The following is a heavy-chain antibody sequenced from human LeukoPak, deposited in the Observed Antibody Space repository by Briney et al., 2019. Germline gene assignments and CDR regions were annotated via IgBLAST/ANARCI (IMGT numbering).Heavy chain of an antibody. D-gene: IGHD5-18*01. CDR1: GNIFTTYW. CDR2: IYPGNSDT. CDR3: ASSDTFRAYYFDY. Sequence: GESLKISCKGSGNIFTTYWIAWVRQMPGKGLEWMGIIYPGNSDTTYSPSFQGQVTISADKSLTTAYLQWNNLKASDTAMYYCASSDTFRAYYFDYWGQGTLVTVSS. J-gene: IGHJ4*02. V-gene: IGHV5-51*01.